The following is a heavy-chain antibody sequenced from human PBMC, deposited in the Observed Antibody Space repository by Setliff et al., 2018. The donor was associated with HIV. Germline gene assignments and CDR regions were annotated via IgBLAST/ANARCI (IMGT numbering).Heavy chain of an antibody. CDR3: ARESDRQWLVPGAFDI. V-gene: IGHV4-39*02. J-gene: IGHJ3*02. CDR1: GGSISSSSYY. Sequence: PSETLSLTCPVSGGSISSSSYYWGWIRQPPGKGLEWIVSIYYSGSTYYNPSLKSRVTISVDTSKNQFSLKLSSVTAADTALYYCARESDRQWLVPGAFDIWGQGTM. CDR2: IYYSGST. D-gene: IGHD6-19*01.